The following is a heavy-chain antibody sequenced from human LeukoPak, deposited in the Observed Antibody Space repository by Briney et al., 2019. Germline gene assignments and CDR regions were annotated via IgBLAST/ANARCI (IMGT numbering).Heavy chain of an antibody. CDR1: GGSVSSSFYY. CDR2: VYYTGGT. J-gene: IGHJ4*02. D-gene: IGHD2-2*01. V-gene: IGHV4-39*02. Sequence: SETLSLTCTVSGGSVSSSFYYWGWIHQSPGKGLEWIGSVYYTGGTYYNPSLRSRITVSVDTSKNQFSLRLSSVTAADTAVYYCARDWTVVVRGRDYWGQGTLVTVSS. CDR3: ARDWTVVVRGRDY.